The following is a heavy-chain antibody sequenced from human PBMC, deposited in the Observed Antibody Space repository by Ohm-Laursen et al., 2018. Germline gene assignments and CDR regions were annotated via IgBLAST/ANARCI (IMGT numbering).Heavy chain of an antibody. D-gene: IGHD2-21*02. J-gene: IGHJ3*02. CDR2: INSHSGQT. V-gene: IGHV1-2*02. Sequence: GASVKVSCKASGYTFTSYDINWVRQAPGQGLEWMGWINSHSGQTNYAQNFQGRVTMTRDTSISTAYMELSRLRSDDTAVYYCARAYCGGDCYYDAFDIWGQGTMVTVSS. CDR1: GYTFTSYD. CDR3: ARAYCGGDCYYDAFDI.